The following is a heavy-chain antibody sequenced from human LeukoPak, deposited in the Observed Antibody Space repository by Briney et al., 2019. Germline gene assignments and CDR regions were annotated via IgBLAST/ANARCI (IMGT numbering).Heavy chain of an antibody. CDR2: SGGT. D-gene: IGHD2-15*01. CDR1: GGSISGYY. CDR3: ARDPIV. V-gene: IGHV4-59*01. Sequence: ASETLSLTCTVSGGSISGYYWSWIRQPPGKGLEWIGYSGGTNYNPSLKSRLTISLDTSKNQFSLQLRSVTEANTAVYYCARDPIVWGQGTLVTVSS. J-gene: IGHJ4*02.